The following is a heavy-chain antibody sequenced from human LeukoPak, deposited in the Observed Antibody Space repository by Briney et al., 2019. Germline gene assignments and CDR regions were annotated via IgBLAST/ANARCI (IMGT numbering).Heavy chain of an antibody. CDR1: GGCISSYY. J-gene: IGHJ3*02. CDR2: IYYSGST. V-gene: IGHV4-59*01. CDR3: ARYRDAFDI. Sequence: SETLSLTCTVSGGCISSYYWSWIRQPPGKGLEWIGYIYYSGSTNYNPSLKSRVTISVDTSKNQFSLKLSSVTAADTAVYYCARYRDAFDIWGQGTMVTVSS. D-gene: IGHD1-1*01.